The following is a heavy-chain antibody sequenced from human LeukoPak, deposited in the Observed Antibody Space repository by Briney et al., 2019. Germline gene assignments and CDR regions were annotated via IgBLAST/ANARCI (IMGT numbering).Heavy chain of an antibody. CDR2: IWPGDSDT. J-gene: IGHJ4*02. CDR1: RYSFTDFW. Sequence: GESLKISCKGSRYSFTDFWIGWVRQMHGKGLEWMGIIWPGDSDTRYSPSFQGQVTISVDKSISTAYLQWRSLKASDTAIYYCARLGYCSSTSCKRGGFDDWGQGTLVTVSS. D-gene: IGHD2-2*03. V-gene: IGHV5-51*01. CDR3: ARLGYCSSTSCKRGGFDD.